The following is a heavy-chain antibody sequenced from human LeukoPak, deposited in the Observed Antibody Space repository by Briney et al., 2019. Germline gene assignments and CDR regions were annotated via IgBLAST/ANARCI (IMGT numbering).Heavy chain of an antibody. J-gene: IGHJ4*02. CDR2: ISGSGGSK. CDR3: ANEVGFGGFDY. Sequence: PGGSLRLSCAASGFTFSNYAMSWVRQAPGKGLEWVSGISGSGGSKHYADSVKGRFTISRDNSKNTLYLQMNSLKAEDTAVYYCANEVGFGGFDYWGQGTLVTASS. D-gene: IGHD3-16*01. V-gene: IGHV3-23*01. CDR1: GFTFSNYA.